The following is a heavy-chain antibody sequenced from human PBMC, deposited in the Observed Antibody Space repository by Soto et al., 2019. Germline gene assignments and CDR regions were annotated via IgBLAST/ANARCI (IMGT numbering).Heavy chain of an antibody. CDR2: IYYSGST. J-gene: IGHJ6*02. CDR3: ARYSSRWSYYYYYGMDV. D-gene: IGHD6-13*01. Sequence: SETLSLTCTVSGGSISSSSNYHWGWIRQPPGKGLEWIGSIYYSGSTYYNPSLKSRVTISVDTSKNQFSLKLSSVTAADTAVYYCARYSSRWSYYYYYGMDVWGQGTTVT. CDR1: GGSISSSSNYH. V-gene: IGHV4-39*01.